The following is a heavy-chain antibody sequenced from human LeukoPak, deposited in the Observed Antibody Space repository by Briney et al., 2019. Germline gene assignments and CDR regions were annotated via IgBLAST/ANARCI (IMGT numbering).Heavy chain of an antibody. D-gene: IGHD7-27*01. V-gene: IGHV3-7*01. CDR3: ASHPGDYFFGYLQL. Sequence: GGSLRLSCAASGFTFSSYWMTWVRQAPGKGLEWVANIKQDGSEKYYVDSVKGRFTISRDNAKSSLYLQMNSLRAEDTAVYYCASHPGDYFFGYLQLWGQGTLVTVSS. CDR2: IKQDGSEK. J-gene: IGHJ4*02. CDR1: GFTFSSYW.